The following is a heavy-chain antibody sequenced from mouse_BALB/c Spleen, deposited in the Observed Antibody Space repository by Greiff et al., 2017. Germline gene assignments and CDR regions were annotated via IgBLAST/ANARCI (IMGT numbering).Heavy chain of an antibody. D-gene: IGHD1-1*01. CDR1: GYTFTSYW. J-gene: IGHJ4*01. V-gene: IGHV1-87*01. CDR3: ARSTVVAPYAMDY. CDR2: IYPGDGDT. Sequence: QVQLQQSGAELARPGASVKLSCKASGYTFTSYWMQWVKQRPGQGLEWIGAIYPGDGDTRYTQKFKGKATLTADKSSSTAYMQLSSLTSVDSAVYFCARSTVVAPYAMDYWGQGTSVTVSS.